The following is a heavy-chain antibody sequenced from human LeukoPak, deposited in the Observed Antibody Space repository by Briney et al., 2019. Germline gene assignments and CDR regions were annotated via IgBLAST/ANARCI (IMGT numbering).Heavy chain of an antibody. Sequence: ASVKVSCKASGYTFTGYYMHWVRQAPGQGLEWMGWINPNSGGTNYAQKFQGRVTMTRDTSISTAYMELSSLRSEDTAVYYCARDLLEGDSSGLIDYWGQGTLVTVSS. J-gene: IGHJ4*02. V-gene: IGHV1-2*02. D-gene: IGHD3-22*01. CDR3: ARDLLEGDSSGLIDY. CDR2: INPNSGGT. CDR1: GYTFTGYY.